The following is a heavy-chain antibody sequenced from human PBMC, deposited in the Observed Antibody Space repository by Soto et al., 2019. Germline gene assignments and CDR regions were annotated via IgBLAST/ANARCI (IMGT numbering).Heavy chain of an antibody. CDR2: INSDGSST. Sequence: GGSLRLSCAASGFTFSSYWMHWVRQAPGKGLVWVSRINSDGSSTSYADSVKGRFTISRDNAKNTLYLQMNSLRAEDTAVYYCARVPGGTMVRGVIMNYYYGMDVWGQGTTVTVSS. V-gene: IGHV3-74*01. CDR3: ARVPGGTMVRGVIMNYYYGMDV. CDR1: GFTFSSYW. J-gene: IGHJ6*02. D-gene: IGHD3-10*01.